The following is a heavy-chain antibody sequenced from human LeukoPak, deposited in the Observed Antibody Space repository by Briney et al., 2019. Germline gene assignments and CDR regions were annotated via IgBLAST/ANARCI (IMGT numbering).Heavy chain of an antibody. CDR3: ARDRYYYDSSGYSNWFDP. D-gene: IGHD3-22*01. Sequence: SETLSLTCAVYGGSFSGYYWSWIRQPPGKGLEWIGYIYYSGSTNYNPSLKSRVTISVDTSKNQFSLKLSSVTAADTAVYHCARDRYYYDSSGYSNWFDPWGQGTLVTVSS. CDR1: GGSFSGYY. V-gene: IGHV4-59*01. J-gene: IGHJ5*02. CDR2: IYYSGST.